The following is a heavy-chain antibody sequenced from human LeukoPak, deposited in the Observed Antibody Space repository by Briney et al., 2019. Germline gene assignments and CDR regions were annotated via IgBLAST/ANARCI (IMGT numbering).Heavy chain of an antibody. CDR2: IRQDGGDK. CDR3: ARGPPNWGYDY. V-gene: IGHV3-7*03. Sequence: GGSLRLSCATSGFTFSDYWMCWVRQAPGKGLEWVANIRQDGGDKYYADSVKGRFTISRDNAKNSLYLQMNSLRAEDTAVYSCARGPPNWGYDYWGPGTLVTVSS. CDR1: GFTFSDYW. D-gene: IGHD7-27*01. J-gene: IGHJ4*02.